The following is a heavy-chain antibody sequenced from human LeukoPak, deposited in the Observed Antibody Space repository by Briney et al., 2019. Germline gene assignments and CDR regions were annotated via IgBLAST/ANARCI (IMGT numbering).Heavy chain of an antibody. Sequence: RASVKVSCKASGYTFTSYGISWVRQAPGQGLEWMGWISAYAQKLQGRVTMTTDTSTSTAYMELRSLRSDDTAVYYCARAIKGYCSSTSCPSLGYWGQGTLVTVSS. CDR2: ISA. J-gene: IGHJ4*02. V-gene: IGHV1-18*01. D-gene: IGHD2-2*01. CDR1: GYTFTSYG. CDR3: ARAIKGYCSSTSCPSLGY.